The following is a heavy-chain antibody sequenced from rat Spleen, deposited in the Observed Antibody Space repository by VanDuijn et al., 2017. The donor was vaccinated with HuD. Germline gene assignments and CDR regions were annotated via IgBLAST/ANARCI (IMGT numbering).Heavy chain of an antibody. V-gene: IGHV2S63*01. Sequence: VQLKESGPGLVQPSQTLSLTCTVSGFSVSDYSVHWIRQPPGKGLEWMGVLWRGGSTTYNSTLKSRMGISRDTSKSQLFLKMNSLQTEDTAIYFCTRDHSYWGSYYPGGFAYWGQGTLVTVSS. CDR2: LWRGGST. J-gene: IGHJ3*01. CDR3: TRDHSYWGSYYPGGFAY. CDR1: GFSVSDYS. D-gene: IGHD1-12*02.